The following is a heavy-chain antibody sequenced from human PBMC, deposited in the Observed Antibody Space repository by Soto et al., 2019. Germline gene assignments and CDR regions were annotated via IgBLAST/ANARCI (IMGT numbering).Heavy chain of an antibody. CDR1: GGSFSGYY. CDR3: ARGWRGGYYYYYMDV. D-gene: IGHD3-16*01. J-gene: IGHJ6*03. CDR2: INHSGST. Sequence: PSETLSLSCAVYGGSFSGYYWSWIRQPPGKGLEWIGEINHSGSTNYNPSLKSRVTISVDTSKNQFSLKLSSVTAADTAVYYCARGWRGGYYYYYMDVWGKGTTVTVSS. V-gene: IGHV4-34*01.